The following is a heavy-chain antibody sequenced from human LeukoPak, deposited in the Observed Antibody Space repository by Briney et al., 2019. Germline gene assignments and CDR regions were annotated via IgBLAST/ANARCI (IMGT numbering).Heavy chain of an antibody. D-gene: IGHD6-13*01. V-gene: IGHV4-59*08. Sequence: KTSETLSLTCTVSGGSISSYYWSWIRQPPGKGLEWIGYIYYSGSTNYNPSLKSRVTISVDTSKNQFSLKLSSVTAADTAVYYCASGTGYSSSWYSQNGYYYYYGMDVWGQGTTVTVSS. CDR2: IYYSGST. J-gene: IGHJ6*02. CDR1: GGSISSYY. CDR3: ASGTGYSSSWYSQNGYYYYYGMDV.